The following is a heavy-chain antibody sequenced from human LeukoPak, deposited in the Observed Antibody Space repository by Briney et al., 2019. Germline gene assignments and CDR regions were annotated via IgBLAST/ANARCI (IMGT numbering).Heavy chain of an antibody. Sequence: GGSLRLSCAASGFTFSSYSMNWVRQAPGKGLEWVSSISSSSSYIYYADSVKGRFTISRDNSKNTLYLQMNSLRAEDTAVYYCARDSEQQLPGILVAYYFDYWGQGTLVTVSS. D-gene: IGHD6-13*01. CDR2: ISSSSSYI. CDR1: GFTFSSYS. V-gene: IGHV3-21*01. J-gene: IGHJ4*02. CDR3: ARDSEQQLPGILVAYYFDY.